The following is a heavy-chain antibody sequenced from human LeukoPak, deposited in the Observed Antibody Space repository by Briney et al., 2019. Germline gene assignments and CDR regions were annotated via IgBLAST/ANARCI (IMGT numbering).Heavy chain of an antibody. D-gene: IGHD3-22*01. CDR3: ARRGYYDSSGYYDY. CDR2: IIPILGIA. CDR1: GGTFSSYA. V-gene: IGHV1-69*04. J-gene: IGHJ4*02. Sequence: ASVKVSCKASGGTFSSYAISWVRQAPGQGLEWMGRIIPILGIANYAQKFQGRVTITADKSTSTAYMELSSLRSEDTAVYYCARRGYYDSSGYYDYWGQGILVTVSS.